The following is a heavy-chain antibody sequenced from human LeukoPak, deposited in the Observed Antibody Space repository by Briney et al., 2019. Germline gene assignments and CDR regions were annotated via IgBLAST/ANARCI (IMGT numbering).Heavy chain of an antibody. V-gene: IGHV3-23*01. CDR1: GFTFSSYA. Sequence: GGSLRLSCAASGFTFSSYAMSWVRQAPGKGLEWVSAISGSGGSTYCADSVKGRFTISRDNSKNTLYLQMNSLRAEDTAVYYCAKTPVATIKRGYFDYWGQGTLVTVSS. CDR2: ISGSGGST. J-gene: IGHJ4*02. D-gene: IGHD5-12*01. CDR3: AKTPVATIKRGYFDY.